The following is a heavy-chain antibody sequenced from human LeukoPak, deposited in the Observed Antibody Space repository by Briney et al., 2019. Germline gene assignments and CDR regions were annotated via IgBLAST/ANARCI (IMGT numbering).Heavy chain of an antibody. CDR3: ARSSYYYGMDV. CDR2: IYSGGST. V-gene: IGHV3-53*04. CDR1: GFTVNSKY. Sequence: GGYLRLYCAASGFTVNSKYMSGVRHAPGKRLEWVSVIYSGGSTYYADSVKGRFTISRHNSKNTLYLQMNSLRAEDTAVYYCARSSYYYGMDVWGQGTTVTVSS. J-gene: IGHJ6*02.